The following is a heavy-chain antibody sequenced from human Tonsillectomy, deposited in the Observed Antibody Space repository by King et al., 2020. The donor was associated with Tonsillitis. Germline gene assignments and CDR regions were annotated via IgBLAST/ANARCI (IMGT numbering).Heavy chain of an antibody. CDR3: ARAALVTLNFDL. CDR2: IYSGGST. D-gene: IGHD3-9*01. Sequence: VQLVESGGGLIQPGGSLRLSCAASGFIVSSNYMSWVRQAPGKGLEWVSVIYSGGSTYYADSVKGRFTISRDNSKNTLYLQLNSLRAEDTAVYYCARAALVTLNFDLWGRGTLVTVSA. V-gene: IGHV3-53*01. J-gene: IGHJ2*01. CDR1: GFIVSSNY.